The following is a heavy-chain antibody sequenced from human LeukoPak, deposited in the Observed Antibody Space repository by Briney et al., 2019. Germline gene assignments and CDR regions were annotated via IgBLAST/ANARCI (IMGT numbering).Heavy chain of an antibody. J-gene: IGHJ3*02. CDR1: GYTFTSHG. Sequence: ASVKVASKASGYTFTSHGSSWVRQAPGQGLEWMGWISAHNGNTNYAQKRQGRVTMTTDTSTSTAYMELRSLRSDDTAVYYCARVRPPMVRGVNDAFDIWGQGTMVPVSS. D-gene: IGHD3-10*01. CDR3: ARVRPPMVRGVNDAFDI. CDR2: ISAHNGNT. V-gene: IGHV1-18*01.